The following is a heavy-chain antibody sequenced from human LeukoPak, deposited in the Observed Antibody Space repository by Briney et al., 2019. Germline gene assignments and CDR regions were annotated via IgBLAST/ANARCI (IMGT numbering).Heavy chain of an antibody. Sequence: PGGSLRLSCAASGFTVSSNYMSWVRQAPGKGLEWVSVIYSGGSTYYADSVKGRFTISRDNSKNTLYLQMNSLRAEDTAVYYCARINSGYDSVVVFYYYYYMDVWGKGTTVTISS. CDR3: ARINSGYDSVVVFYYYYYMDV. CDR2: IYSGGST. V-gene: IGHV3-66*01. CDR1: GFTVSSNY. D-gene: IGHD5-12*01. J-gene: IGHJ6*03.